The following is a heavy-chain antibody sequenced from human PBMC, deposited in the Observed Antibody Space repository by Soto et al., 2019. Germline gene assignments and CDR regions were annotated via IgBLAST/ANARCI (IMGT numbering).Heavy chain of an antibody. CDR3: ARGTYRSKTDFDY. D-gene: IGHD6-13*01. J-gene: IGHJ4*02. Sequence: LRLSCAASGFTFSDYYMTWIRQAPGSGLEWVSYISSSSGTISYANSVKGRFTISRDNAQNSLYLQMTSLRAEDTAVYYCARGTYRSKTDFDYWGQGTLVTVSS. V-gene: IGHV3-11*01. CDR2: ISSSSGTI. CDR1: GFTFSDYY.